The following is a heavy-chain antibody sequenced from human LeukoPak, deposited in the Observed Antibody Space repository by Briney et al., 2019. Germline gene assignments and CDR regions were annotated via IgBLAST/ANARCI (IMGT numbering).Heavy chain of an antibody. Sequence: GGSLRLSCAASGFSFKSYEMNWVRQAPGKGLEWVAYIDRSARTIYYADSVKGRVTISRDDAKSSLYLQMNSLRAEDTAVYYCAREGMDSGNSRWYFDLWGRGTLVTVSS. CDR3: AREGMDSGNSRWYFDL. D-gene: IGHD1-26*01. V-gene: IGHV3-48*03. CDR1: GFSFKSYE. J-gene: IGHJ2*01. CDR2: IDRSARTI.